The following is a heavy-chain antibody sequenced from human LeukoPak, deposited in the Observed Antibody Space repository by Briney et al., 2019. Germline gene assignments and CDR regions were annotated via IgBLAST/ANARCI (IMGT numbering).Heavy chain of an antibody. CDR2: IKQDGSEK. Sequence: GGSLRLSCAASGFTFSRYWMNWVRQAPGKGLEWVANIKQDGSEKYYVGSVKGRFTVSRDDAKNSQFLQMNSLRAEDTAMYYCAREGDAFDYWGQGTLVTVSS. D-gene: IGHD3-16*01. V-gene: IGHV3-7*01. CDR3: AREGDAFDY. J-gene: IGHJ4*02. CDR1: GFTFSRYW.